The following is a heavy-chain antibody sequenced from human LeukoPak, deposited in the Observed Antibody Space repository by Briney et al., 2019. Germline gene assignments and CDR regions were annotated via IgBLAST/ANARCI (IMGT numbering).Heavy chain of an antibody. Sequence: SVKVSCKASGGTFSSYAISWVRQAPGQGLEWMGGIIPIFGTANYAQKFQGRVTITADESTSTASMELSSLRSEDTAVYCGARGGGGYCSSTSCYSFEAFDIWGQGTMVTVSS. CDR3: ARGGGGYCSSTSCYSFEAFDI. J-gene: IGHJ3*02. V-gene: IGHV1-69*01. CDR1: GGTFSSYA. D-gene: IGHD2-2*01. CDR2: IIPIFGTA.